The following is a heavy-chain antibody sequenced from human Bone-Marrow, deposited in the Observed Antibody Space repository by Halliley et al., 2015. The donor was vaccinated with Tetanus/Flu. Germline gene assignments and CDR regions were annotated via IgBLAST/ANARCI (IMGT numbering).Heavy chain of an antibody. V-gene: IGHV3-30*18. Sequence: SLRLSCAASAFTFSSNGMHWVRQAPGKGPEWVAAISYAGSNQYYVDSVKGRFTISRDNSKNTLYLQMNGLRAEDTAVYYCAKDPCTTGPDYYYFGMDVWGQGTTVTVSS. J-gene: IGHJ6*02. CDR3: AKDPCTTGPDYYYFGMDV. CDR1: AFTFSSNG. D-gene: IGHD2-2*01. CDR2: ISYAGSNQ.